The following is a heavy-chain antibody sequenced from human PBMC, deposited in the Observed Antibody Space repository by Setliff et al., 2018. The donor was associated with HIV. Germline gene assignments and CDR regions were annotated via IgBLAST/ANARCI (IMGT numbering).Heavy chain of an antibody. J-gene: IGHJ4*02. CDR2: VKQDGTET. D-gene: IGHD1-26*01. V-gene: IGHV3-7*01. CDR3: ARWGSGSYERVFDY. Sequence: PGGSLRLSCAASGFRFRSYWMSWVRQAPGKGLESVANVKQDGTETLYVDSVEGRFTISRDNANNLVYLQMNSLRVEDTAVYFCARWGSGSYERVFDYWGQGTLVTVSS. CDR1: GFRFRSYW.